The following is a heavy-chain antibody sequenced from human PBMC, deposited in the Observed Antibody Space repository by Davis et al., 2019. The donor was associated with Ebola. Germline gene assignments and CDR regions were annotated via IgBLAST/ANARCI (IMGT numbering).Heavy chain of an antibody. CDR2: INPHNGNT. CDR1: GYTFTSYG. Sequence: AASVQVSCKASGYTFTSYGITWVRQAPGQGLEWMGWINPHNGNTNYAQHVQGRVTMTTDTSTSTAYMEVGILRSDDTAVYYCARAQFPTTSDHWGQGTLVTVSS. CDR3: ARAQFPTTSDH. D-gene: IGHD1-1*01. V-gene: IGHV1-18*04. J-gene: IGHJ4*02.